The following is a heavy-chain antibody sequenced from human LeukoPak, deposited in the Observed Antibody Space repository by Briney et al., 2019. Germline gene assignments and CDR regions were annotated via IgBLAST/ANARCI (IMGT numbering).Heavy chain of an antibody. V-gene: IGHV4-4*07. CDR2: IYTSGST. J-gene: IGHJ6*03. CDR3: ARAIEDSYGYKLYYYYYYMDV. Sequence: SETLSLTCTVSGGSISSYYWSWIRQPAGKGLEWIGRIYTSGSTNYNPSLKSRVTTSVDTSKNQFSLKLSSVTAADTAVYYCARAIEDSYGYKLYYYYYYMDVWGKGTTVTVSS. CDR1: GGSISSYY. D-gene: IGHD5-18*01.